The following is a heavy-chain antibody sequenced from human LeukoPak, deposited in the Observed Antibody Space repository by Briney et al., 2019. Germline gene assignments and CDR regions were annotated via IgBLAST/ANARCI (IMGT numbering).Heavy chain of an antibody. CDR2: ISYDGNNK. CDR1: GFTFSSYG. Sequence: GGSLRLSCAASGFTFSSYGMHWVRQAPGKGLECVAVISYDGNNKYYADSVNGRFTISRDNSKNTLFLQMNSPRTEDTAIYHCARGGNWGYFDYWGQGTLVTVSS. V-gene: IGHV3-30*19. CDR3: ARGGNWGYFDY. J-gene: IGHJ4*02. D-gene: IGHD7-27*01.